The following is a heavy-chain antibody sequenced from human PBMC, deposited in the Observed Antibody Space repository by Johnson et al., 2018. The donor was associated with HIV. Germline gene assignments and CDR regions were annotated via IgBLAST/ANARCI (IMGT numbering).Heavy chain of an antibody. CDR3: ARVRWLQLGAFDI. V-gene: IGHV3-11*04. CDR2: ISSSGSTK. Sequence: QVQLVESGGGLVKPGGSLRLSCAASGFSFSDYYMSWIRQAPGKGLEWLSHISSSGSTKYYTDSLKGRLTISRDNAKNSLYPQMNSLRAEDTAVYYCARVRWLQLGAFDIWGQGTMVTVSS. J-gene: IGHJ3*02. D-gene: IGHD5-24*01. CDR1: GFSFSDYY.